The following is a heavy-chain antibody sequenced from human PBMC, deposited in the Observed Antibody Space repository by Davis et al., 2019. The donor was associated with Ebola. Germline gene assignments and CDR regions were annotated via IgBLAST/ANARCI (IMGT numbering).Heavy chain of an antibody. V-gene: IGHV1-18*04. D-gene: IGHD3-3*01. CDR1: GYTFTSYG. J-gene: IGHJ4*02. CDR3: AREHDSWSGYAFDY. Sequence: ASVKVSCKASGYTFTSYGISWVRQAPGQGLEWMGWISAYNGNTNYAQKLQGRVTITRDTPTSTAYMDLSSLRSEDTAVYYCAREHDSWSGYAFDYWGQGSLVTVSS. CDR2: ISAYNGNT.